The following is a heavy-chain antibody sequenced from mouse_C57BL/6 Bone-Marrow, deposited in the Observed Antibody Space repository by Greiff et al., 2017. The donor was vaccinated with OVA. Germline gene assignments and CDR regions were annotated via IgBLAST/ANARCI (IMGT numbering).Heavy chain of an antibody. CDR2: IYPRDGST. CDR3: ASKDYGSSYGYFDY. V-gene: IGHV1-85*01. D-gene: IGHD1-1*01. J-gene: IGHJ2*01. Sequence: VKQRPGQGLEWIGWIYPRDGSTKYNEKFKGKATLTVDTSSSTAYMELHSLTSEDSAVYFCASKDYGSSYGYFDYWGQGTTLTVSS.